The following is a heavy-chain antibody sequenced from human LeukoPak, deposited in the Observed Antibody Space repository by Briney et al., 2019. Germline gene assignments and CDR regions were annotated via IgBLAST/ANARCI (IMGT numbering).Heavy chain of an antibody. V-gene: IGHV3-20*04. Sequence: GGSLRLSCAASGFTFDDYGMSWVRQGPGKGLEWVSYTTWNGGSTGYADSVKGRFTISRDNAKNSLYLQMNRLRAEDTAGYYCARGVVVVVAATSNWFDPWGQGTLVTVSS. J-gene: IGHJ5*02. CDR2: TTWNGGST. CDR1: GFTFDDYG. CDR3: ARGVVVVVAATSNWFDP. D-gene: IGHD2-15*01.